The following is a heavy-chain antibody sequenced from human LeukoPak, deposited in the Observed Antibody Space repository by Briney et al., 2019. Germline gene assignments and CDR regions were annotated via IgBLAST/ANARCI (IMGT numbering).Heavy chain of an antibody. CDR1: GYTFTGYY. CDR2: INPNSGGT. V-gene: IGHV1-2*02. D-gene: IGHD3-22*01. CDR3: ARGGYYDSSGFDN. Sequence: ASVKVSCKASGYTFTGYYLHWVRQAPGQGLEWMGCINPNSGGTKYGQKLQGRVTMTRDTSISTAYMGLTGLGSDDTAVYYCARGGYYDSSGFDNWGQGTLVTVSS. J-gene: IGHJ4*02.